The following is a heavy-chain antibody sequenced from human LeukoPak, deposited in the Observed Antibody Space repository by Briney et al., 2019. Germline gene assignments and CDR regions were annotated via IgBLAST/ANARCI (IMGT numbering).Heavy chain of an antibody. CDR2: IIPIFGTA. V-gene: IGHV1-69*13. CDR3: ARGPYSSGWSTI. J-gene: IGHJ4*02. CDR1: GGTFSSYA. Sequence: SVKVSCKASGGTFSSYAISWVRQAPGQGLEWMGGIIPIFGTANYAQKFQGRVTITADESTSTAYMELSSLRSEDTAVYCCARGPYSSGWSTIWGQGTLVTVSS. D-gene: IGHD6-19*01.